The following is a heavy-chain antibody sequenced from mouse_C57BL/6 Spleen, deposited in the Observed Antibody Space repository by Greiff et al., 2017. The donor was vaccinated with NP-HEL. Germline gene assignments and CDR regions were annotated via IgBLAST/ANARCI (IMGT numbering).Heavy chain of an antibody. Sequence: QVQLQQPGAELVKPGASVKLSCKASGYTFTSYWMHWVKQRPGQGLEWIGMIHPNSGSTNYNEKFKSKATLTVDKSSSTAHMQLSSLTSEDSAVYYCARSELQWYFDVWGTGTTVTVSS. CDR3: ARSELQWYFDV. CDR2: IHPNSGST. D-gene: IGHD1-1*01. CDR1: GYTFTSYW. J-gene: IGHJ1*03. V-gene: IGHV1-64*01.